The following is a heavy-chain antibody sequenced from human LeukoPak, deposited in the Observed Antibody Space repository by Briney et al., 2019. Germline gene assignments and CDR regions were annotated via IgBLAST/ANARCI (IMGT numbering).Heavy chain of an antibody. Sequence: GASVKVSCKASGYTFTGYYMHWVRQAPGQALEWMGWINPNSGGTNYAQKFQGRVTMTRDTSISTAYMELSRLRSDDTAVYYCARSTAVSIAAAATSSVGYWGQGTLVTVSS. CDR1: GYTFTGYY. V-gene: IGHV1-2*02. D-gene: IGHD6-13*01. CDR3: ARSTAVSIAAAATSSVGY. CDR2: INPNSGGT. J-gene: IGHJ4*02.